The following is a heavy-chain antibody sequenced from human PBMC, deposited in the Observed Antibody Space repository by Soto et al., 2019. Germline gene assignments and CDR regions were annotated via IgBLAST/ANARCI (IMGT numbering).Heavy chain of an antibody. Sequence: QVQLQESGPGLVKPSETLSLTCTGSGGSISSYYWSWIRQPAGKGLAWIGRIHTSGSTNYHPSLKSRVTMSADTSKNQFSLKVSSVTAADTAVYYCARMSYDSSGYSDYWCQGIMVTVSS. V-gene: IGHV4-4*07. CDR2: IHTSGST. CDR1: GGSISSYY. CDR3: ARMSYDSSGYSDY. J-gene: IGHJ4*02. D-gene: IGHD3-22*01.